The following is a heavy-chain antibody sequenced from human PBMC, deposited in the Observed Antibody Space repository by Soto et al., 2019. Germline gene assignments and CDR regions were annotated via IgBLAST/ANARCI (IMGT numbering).Heavy chain of an antibody. D-gene: IGHD1-26*01. CDR2: MNPSNGNT. CDR1: GYTFTNYD. Sequence: GASVKVSCKASGYTFTNYDINWVRQATGQGLEWMGWMNPSNGNTGYAQKFQGRVTMTRDTSISTAYMELSSLTSADTAVYYCARFVRHQLPTIDYWAQGALVTVSS. J-gene: IGHJ4*02. V-gene: IGHV1-8*01. CDR3: ARFVRHQLPTIDY.